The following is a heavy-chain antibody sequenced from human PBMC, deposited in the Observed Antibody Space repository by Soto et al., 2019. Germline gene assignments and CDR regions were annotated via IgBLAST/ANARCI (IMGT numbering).Heavy chain of an antibody. J-gene: IGHJ3*02. D-gene: IGHD3-10*01. CDR3: ARVWGGAFDI. V-gene: IGHV4-59*01. CDR1: GGSISSYY. Sequence: TETLSLTCTDSGGSISSYYWSWIRQPPGKGLEWIGYIYYSGSNNYNPSIKSRVTISVDTFKNQFSLNLSSVTAADTAVYYCARVWGGAFDIWGQGTMVT. CDR2: IYYSGSN.